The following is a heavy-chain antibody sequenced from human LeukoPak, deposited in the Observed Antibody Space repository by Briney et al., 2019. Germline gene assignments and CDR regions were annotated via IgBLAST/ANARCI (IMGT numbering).Heavy chain of an antibody. V-gene: IGHV3-30*04. CDR1: GFTFSSYA. D-gene: IGHD3-3*01. J-gene: IGHJ4*02. CDR3: ARDRAWNYFDY. CDR2: ISNDGSRK. Sequence: GGSLRLSCAASGFTFSSYAMHWVRQAPGKGLEWVAVISNDGSRKYYAHSVEGRFTISRDNSKNTLYLQMDSLRAEDTAVYYCARDRAWNYFDYWGQGTLVTVSS.